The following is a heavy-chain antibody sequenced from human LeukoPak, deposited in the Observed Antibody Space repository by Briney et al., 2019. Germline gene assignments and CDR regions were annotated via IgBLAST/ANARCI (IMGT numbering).Heavy chain of an antibody. V-gene: IGHV3-74*01. J-gene: IGHJ5*02. CDR3: ARARSSIAADGFDP. Sequence: GGSLRLSCAASGFTFSSYWMHWVRQAPGKGLVWVSRINSDGSSTSYADSVKGRFTISRDNSKNTLYLQMNSLRAEDTAVYYCARARSSIAADGFDPWGQGTLVTVSS. D-gene: IGHD2-2*01. CDR1: GFTFSSYW. CDR2: INSDGSST.